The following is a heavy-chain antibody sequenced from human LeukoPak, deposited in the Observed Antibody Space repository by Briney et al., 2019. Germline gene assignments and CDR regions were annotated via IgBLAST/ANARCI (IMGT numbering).Heavy chain of an antibody. V-gene: IGHV1-2*02. D-gene: IGHD2-15*01. J-gene: IGHJ4*02. Sequence: GASVKVSCKTSGYTFTGYYMHWVRQAPGQGLEWMGWNNPNSGGTNYAQKFQDRVTMTRDTSISTAYMELSSLRSDDTAVYYSARGRGEVGYCSGGSCYDFDYWGQGTLVTVSS. CDR3: ARGRGEVGYCSGGSCYDFDY. CDR2: NNPNSGGT. CDR1: GYTFTGYY.